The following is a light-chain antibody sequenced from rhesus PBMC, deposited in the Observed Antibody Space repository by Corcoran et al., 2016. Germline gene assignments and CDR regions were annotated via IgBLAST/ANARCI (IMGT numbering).Light chain of an antibody. V-gene: IGKV3S9*01. CDR1: QSVSIY. CDR2: GAS. J-gene: IGKJ4*01. Sequence: EIVMTQSPATLSLSPGERATLSCRASQSVSIYVAWYQQKPEQAPRLLIYGASRRASGIPDRFSGSGSRTDFTLTISSLEPEDFSVYYCPHYSNWPLTFGGGTKVGIK. CDR3: PHYSNWPLT.